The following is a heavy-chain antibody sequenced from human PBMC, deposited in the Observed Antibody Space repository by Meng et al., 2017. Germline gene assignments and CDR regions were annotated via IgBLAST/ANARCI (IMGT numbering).Heavy chain of an antibody. CDR3: ARVGVGAPFDY. D-gene: IGHD3-16*01. CDR1: GYTFIGHY. V-gene: IGHV1-2*02. Sequence: QVHLVQSGAEVKKPGASVKVSCKVSGYTFIGHYLHWVRQAPGQGLEWMGWINPNSGGTSYAQKFQGRVTMTWDTSVSTAFMELTRLKSDDAALYYCARVGVGAPFDYWGQGTLVTVSS. CDR2: INPNSGGT. J-gene: IGHJ4*02.